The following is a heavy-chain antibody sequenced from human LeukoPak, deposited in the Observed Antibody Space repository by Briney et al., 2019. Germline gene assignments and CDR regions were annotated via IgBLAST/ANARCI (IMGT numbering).Heavy chain of an antibody. CDR2: ISGSGGST. V-gene: IGHV3-23*01. CDR1: GFTFSSYA. D-gene: IGHD2-15*01. J-gene: IGHJ4*02. CDR3: AKDYLCSGGSCYYYPVY. Sequence: GGSLRLSCAASGFTFSSYAMSWVRQAPVKGLEWVSAISGSGGSTYYADSVKGRFTISRDNSKNTLYLQMNSLRAEDTAVYYCAKDYLCSGGSCYYYPVYWGQGTLVTVSS.